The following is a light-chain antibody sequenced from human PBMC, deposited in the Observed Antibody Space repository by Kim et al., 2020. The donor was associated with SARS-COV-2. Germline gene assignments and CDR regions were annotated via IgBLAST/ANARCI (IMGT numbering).Light chain of an antibody. CDR1: QDIRTY. J-gene: IGKJ1*01. CDR3: QQYSNYRT. CDR2: AAS. Sequence: AIRMTQSPSSFSASPGDRVTITCRASQDIRTYLAWYQQKPGKAPNLLIYAASTLESGVPSRFSGSGSGTDFTLTISSLQSEDFATYYCQQYSNYRTFGQGTKVDIK. V-gene: IGKV1-8*01.